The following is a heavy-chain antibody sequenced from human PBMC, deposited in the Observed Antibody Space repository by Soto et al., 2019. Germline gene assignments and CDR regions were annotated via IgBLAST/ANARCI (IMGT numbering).Heavy chain of an antibody. CDR1: GYTFTSYD. CDR3: ARPPVASSGWYWLDP. J-gene: IGHJ5*02. Sequence: GASVKVSCKASGYTFTSYDVNWVRQATGQGLEWMGWMNPNSGNTGYAQKFQGRVTMTRNTYISTAYMELSSLRSEDTAVYYCARPPVASSGWYWLDPWGQGTLVTVSS. V-gene: IGHV1-8*01. D-gene: IGHD6-19*01. CDR2: MNPNSGNT.